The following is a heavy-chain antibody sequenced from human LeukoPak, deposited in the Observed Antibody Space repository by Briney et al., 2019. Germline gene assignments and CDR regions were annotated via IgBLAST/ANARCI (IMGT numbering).Heavy chain of an antibody. CDR3: ARDHRYCSSTSCVRGRLGY. J-gene: IGHJ4*02. D-gene: IGHD2-2*01. Sequence: ASVKVSCKASGYTFTNYYIHWVRQAPGQGLEWMGIINPSGGSTSYAQKFQGRVTMTRETSTSTVNMDLSSLRSEDTAVYYCARDHRYCSSTSCVRGRLGYWGQGTLVTVSS. CDR2: INPSGGST. V-gene: IGHV1-46*01. CDR1: GYTFTNYY.